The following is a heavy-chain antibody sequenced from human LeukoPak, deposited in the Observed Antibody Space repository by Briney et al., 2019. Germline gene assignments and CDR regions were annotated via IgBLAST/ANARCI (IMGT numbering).Heavy chain of an antibody. CDR2: ISGSGGST. Sequence: GGSLRLSCAASGFIFTDYAMSWVRQAPGKGLEWVSAISGSGGSTYYADSVKGRFTISRDNSKNTLYLQMSSLRVEDTAVYYCAKGGFGDLVDYWGQGTLVTVSS. D-gene: IGHD4-17*01. CDR3: AKGGFGDLVDY. J-gene: IGHJ4*02. V-gene: IGHV3-23*01. CDR1: GFIFTDYA.